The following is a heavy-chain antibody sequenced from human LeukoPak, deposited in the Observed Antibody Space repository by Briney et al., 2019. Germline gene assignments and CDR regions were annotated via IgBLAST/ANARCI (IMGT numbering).Heavy chain of an antibody. CDR1: GGSISSSSYY. V-gene: IGHV4-39*07. Sequence: PSETLSLTCTVSGGSISSSSYYWAWIRQPPGKGLEWIGSIYYSGSTFYNPSLKSRVTISVDTSKKQFSLKLSSVTAADTAVYYCARVIVGAPYFDYWGQGTLVTVSS. D-gene: IGHD1-26*01. CDR2: IYYSGST. J-gene: IGHJ4*02. CDR3: ARVIVGAPYFDY.